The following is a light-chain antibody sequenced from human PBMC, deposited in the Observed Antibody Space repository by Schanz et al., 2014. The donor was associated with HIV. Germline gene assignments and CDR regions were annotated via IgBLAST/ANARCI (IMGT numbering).Light chain of an antibody. CDR2: EVK. Sequence: QSVLTQPPSVSGSPGQSVTISCTGTSSDVGAYDRVSWYQQPPGTAPKLIVYEVKNRPSGVPGRFSGSKSGNTASLTISGLQAEDEADYYCSSFAGNNKLLFGGGTKLTVL. CDR1: SSDVGAYDR. J-gene: IGLJ2*01. V-gene: IGLV2-18*02. CDR3: SSFAGNNKLL.